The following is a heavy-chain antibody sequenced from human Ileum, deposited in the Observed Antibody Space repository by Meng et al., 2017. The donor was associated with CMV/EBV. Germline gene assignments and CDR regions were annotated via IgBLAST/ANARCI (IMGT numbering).Heavy chain of an antibody. Sequence: SCAASGFTFSDYWMHWVRQVPGKGLEWVARIDDDGSFTTYANSVKGRFTISRDNAKNRLFLQMNSVTDEDTALYYCVRLAGSRTAFDHWGQGSLVTVSS. CDR1: GFTFSDYW. J-gene: IGHJ4*02. V-gene: IGHV3-74*01. CDR2: IDDDGSFT. CDR3: VRLAGSRTAFDH. D-gene: IGHD1-14*01.